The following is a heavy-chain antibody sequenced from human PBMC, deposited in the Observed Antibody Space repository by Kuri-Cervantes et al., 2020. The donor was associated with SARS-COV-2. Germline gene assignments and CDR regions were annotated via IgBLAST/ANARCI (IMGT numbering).Heavy chain of an antibody. J-gene: IGHJ5*02. CDR1: GFDFKVYA. Sequence: GGSLRLSCTASGFDFKVYAMSWVRQAPGKGLEWVSSIYGSGERTYYADSVKGRFTVSRDTLRNTLYLEMNSLRAEDTAVYYCSRDGWGSTSHNWFDPWGQGTLVTVSS. D-gene: IGHD2-2*01. V-gene: IGHV3-23*01. CDR3: SRDGWGSTSHNWFDP. CDR2: IYGSGERT.